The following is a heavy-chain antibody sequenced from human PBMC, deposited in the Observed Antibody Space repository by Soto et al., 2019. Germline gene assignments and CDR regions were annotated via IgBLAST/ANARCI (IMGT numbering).Heavy chain of an antibody. D-gene: IGHD3-22*01. V-gene: IGHV1-24*01. J-gene: IGHJ6*02. CDR2: FDPEVGKT. CDR1: GYTLTELS. CDR3: ARVQSLDYYDSSGYYPYYYGMDV. Sequence: ASVKVSCRVSGYTLTELSMHWVRQAPGKGLEWMGGFDPEVGKTIYAQKFQGRVTITADTSTDTAYMELSSLRSEDMAVYYCARVQSLDYYDSSGYYPYYYGMDVWGQGTTVTVSS.